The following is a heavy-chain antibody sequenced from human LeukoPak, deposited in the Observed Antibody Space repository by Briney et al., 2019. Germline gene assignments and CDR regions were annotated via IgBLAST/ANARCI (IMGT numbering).Heavy chain of an antibody. D-gene: IGHD6-19*01. CDR2: IYYSGST. CDR3: ARGKSSGGPYHWFDP. J-gene: IGHJ5*02. Sequence: SETLSLTCTVSGGSISSYYWSWIRQPPGKGLEWIGDIYYSGSTKYNPSLKSRVTISVDTSKNQFSLKLSSVTAADTAVYYCARGKSSGGPYHWFDPWGQGTLVTVSS. CDR1: GGSISSYY. V-gene: IGHV4-59*01.